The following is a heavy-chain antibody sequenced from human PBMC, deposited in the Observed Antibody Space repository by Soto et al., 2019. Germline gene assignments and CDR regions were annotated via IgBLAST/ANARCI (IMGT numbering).Heavy chain of an antibody. Sequence: SETLSLTCTVSGGSISSYYWSWIRQPPGKGLEWIGYIYYSGSTNYNPSLKSRVTISVDTSKNQFSLKLSSVTAADTAVYYCAREAPQDYDILTGYYTEAFDSWGQGTMVTVSS. V-gene: IGHV4-59*01. CDR2: IYYSGST. D-gene: IGHD3-9*01. CDR3: AREAPQDYDILTGYYTEAFDS. CDR1: GGSISSYY. J-gene: IGHJ3*02.